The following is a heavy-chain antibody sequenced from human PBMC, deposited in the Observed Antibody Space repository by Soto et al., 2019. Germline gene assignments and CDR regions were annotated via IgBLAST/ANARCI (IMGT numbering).Heavy chain of an antibody. CDR1: GGSISSYY. CDR3: ARDRSDYSNYAGGGYNWFDP. J-gene: IGHJ5*02. CDR2: IYYSGST. D-gene: IGHD4-4*01. V-gene: IGHV4-59*01. Sequence: QVQLQESGPGLVKPSETLSLTCTVSGGSISSYYWSWIRQPPGKGLEWIGYIYYSGSTNYNPSLKSRVPISVDTSKNQFSLKLSSVTAADTAVYYCARDRSDYSNYAGGGYNWFDPWGQGTLVTVSS.